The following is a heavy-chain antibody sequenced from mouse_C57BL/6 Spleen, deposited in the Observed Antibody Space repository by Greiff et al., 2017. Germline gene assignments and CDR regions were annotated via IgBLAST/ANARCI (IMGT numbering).Heavy chain of an antibody. J-gene: IGHJ1*03. V-gene: IGHV3-1*01. CDR2: ISYSGST. CDR3: ARDRGTGYWYFDV. D-gene: IGHD3-3*01. CDR1: GYSITSGYD. Sequence: EVQLQQSGPGMVKPSQSLSLTCTVTGYSITSGYDWHWIRHFPGNKLEWMGYISYSGSTNYNPSLKSRISITHDTSKNHFFLKLNSVTTEDTATYYCARDRGTGYWYFDVWGTGTTVTVSS.